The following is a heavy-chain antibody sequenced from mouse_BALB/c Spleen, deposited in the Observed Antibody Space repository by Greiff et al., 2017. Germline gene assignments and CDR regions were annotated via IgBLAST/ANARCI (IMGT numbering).Heavy chain of an antibody. Sequence: DVKLVESGGGLVQPGGSRKLSCAASGFTFSSFGMHWVRQAPEKGLEWVAYISSGSSTIYYADTVKGRFTISRDNPKNTLFLQMTSLRSEDTAMYYCARFFDYWGQGTTLTVSS. J-gene: IGHJ2*01. V-gene: IGHV5-17*02. CDR1: GFTFSSFG. CDR3: ARFFDY. CDR2: ISSGSSTI.